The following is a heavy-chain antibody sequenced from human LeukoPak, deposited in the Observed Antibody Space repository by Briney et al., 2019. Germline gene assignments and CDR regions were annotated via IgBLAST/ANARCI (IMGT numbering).Heavy chain of an antibody. Sequence: PSETLSLTCTVSGGSISNNYWSWLRQPPGKGLEWIGYMYYSGSPNYNPSLKSRVTISVDTPKNQFSLMLSSVTAADTAVYYCARGGYASDWHSMDVWGQGTTVTVSS. CDR1: GGSISNNY. CDR2: MYYSGSP. CDR3: ARGGYASDWHSMDV. J-gene: IGHJ6*02. D-gene: IGHD6-25*01. V-gene: IGHV4-59*01.